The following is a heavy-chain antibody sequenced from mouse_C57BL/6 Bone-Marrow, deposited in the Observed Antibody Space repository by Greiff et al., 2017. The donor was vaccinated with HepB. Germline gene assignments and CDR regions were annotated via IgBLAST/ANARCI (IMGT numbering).Heavy chain of an antibody. Sequence: EVQLVESGGGLVQPKGSLKLSCAASGFTFNTYAMHWVRQAPGKGLEWVARISSKSSNYATYYADSVKDRFTISRDDSQSMLYLQMNNLKTEDTAMYYCVRDWNYWGQGTTLTVSS. CDR2: ISSKSSNYAT. CDR1: GFTFNTYA. CDR3: VRDWNY. V-gene: IGHV10-3*01. J-gene: IGHJ2*01.